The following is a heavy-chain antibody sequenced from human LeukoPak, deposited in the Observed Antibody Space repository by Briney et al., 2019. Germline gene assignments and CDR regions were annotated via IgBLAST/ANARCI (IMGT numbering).Heavy chain of an antibody. CDR2: IYYSGST. J-gene: IGHJ5*02. V-gene: IGHV4-59*01. D-gene: IGHD3-16*02. CDR1: GGSFSGYY. CDR3: ARGREKDYDYVWGSYRLNWFDP. Sequence: PSETLSLTCAVYGGSFSGYYWSWIRQPPGEGLEWMGYIYYSGSTTYNPSLKSRVTISVDASKNQFSLKLSSVTAADTAVYYCARGREKDYDYVWGSYRLNWFDPWGQGTLVTVSS.